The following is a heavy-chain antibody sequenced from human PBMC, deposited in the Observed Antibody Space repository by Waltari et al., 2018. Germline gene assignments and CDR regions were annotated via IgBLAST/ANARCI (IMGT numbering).Heavy chain of an antibody. J-gene: IGHJ4*02. D-gene: IGHD6-13*01. Sequence: QVQLQESGPGLVKPSETLSLTCTVSGGSISSYYWSWIRQPPGKGLEWIGYIYYSGSTNDNPSLKSRVTISVDTSKNQFSLKLSSVTAADTAVYYCARTIAAGLDYWGQGTLVTVSS. CDR2: IYYSGST. CDR1: GGSISSYY. CDR3: ARTIAAGLDY. V-gene: IGHV4-59*01.